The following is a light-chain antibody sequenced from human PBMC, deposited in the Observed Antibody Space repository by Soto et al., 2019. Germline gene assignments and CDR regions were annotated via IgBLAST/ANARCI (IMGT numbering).Light chain of an antibody. J-gene: IGKJ4*01. CDR2: WAS. V-gene: IGKV4-1*01. CDR3: QQYFDVPFT. Sequence: DIVMTQSPDSLAVSLGERATMNCKCSRSVLYKSNNKNHLAWYQQKPGQPPQLIIYWASTRESGVPERFSGSGPGTDFTLTISSLEAEDVSFYWCQQYFDVPFTFGGGTKVDIK. CDR1: RSVLYKSNNKNH.